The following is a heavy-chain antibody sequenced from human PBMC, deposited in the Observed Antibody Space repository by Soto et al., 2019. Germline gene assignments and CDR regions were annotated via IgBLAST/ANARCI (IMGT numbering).Heavy chain of an antibody. CDR3: ARTSAAGKYYYGMDV. CDR1: GYSFTSYW. D-gene: IGHD6-13*01. V-gene: IGHV5-51*01. CDR2: IYPGDSDT. Sequence: PGESLKISCKGSGYSFTSYWIGWVRQMPGKGLEWMGIIYPGDSDTRYSPSFQGQVTISADKSISTAYLQWSSLKASDTAMYYCARTSAAGKYYYGMDVWGQGTMVTAP. J-gene: IGHJ6*02.